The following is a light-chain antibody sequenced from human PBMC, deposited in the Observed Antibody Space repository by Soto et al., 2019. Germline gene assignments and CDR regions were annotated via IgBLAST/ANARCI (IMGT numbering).Light chain of an antibody. J-gene: IGLJ3*02. CDR2: EVT. Sequence: QSVLTQPPSVSGSPGPSVTISCTGTSSDVGGYNYVSWYQQYPGRAPKLMIYEVTKRPPGVPDRFSGSKSGNTASLTVSGLQAEDEADYYCSSYAASNKFYFVFGGGTQLTVL. V-gene: IGLV2-8*01. CDR3: SSYAASNKFYFV. CDR1: SSDVGGYNY.